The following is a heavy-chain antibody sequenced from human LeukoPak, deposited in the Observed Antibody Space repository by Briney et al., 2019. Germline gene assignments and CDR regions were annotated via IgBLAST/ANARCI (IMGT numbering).Heavy chain of an antibody. D-gene: IGHD2-15*01. CDR3: ARDYCSGGSCYFDY. CDR1: GFTFSSYA. Sequence: GRSLRLSCAASGFTFSSYAMHWVRQAPGKGLEWVAVISYDGSNKYYADSVKGRFTISRDNSKNTLYLQMNSLRAEDSAVYYCARDYCSGGSCYFDYWGQGTLSPSPQ. J-gene: IGHJ4*02. V-gene: IGHV3-30*04. CDR2: ISYDGSNK.